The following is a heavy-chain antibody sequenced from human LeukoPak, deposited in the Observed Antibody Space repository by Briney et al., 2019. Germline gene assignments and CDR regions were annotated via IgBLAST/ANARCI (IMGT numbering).Heavy chain of an antibody. D-gene: IGHD3-16*02. Sequence: GGCLRLSCAASGFTFSSDWMSWVRQAPGKGGEGVANIKQDGSEKYYVDSVKGRFTISRDNAKNSLYLQMNSLRAEDTAVYYCARDYDYVWGSYRYFDYWGQGTLVTVSS. CDR3: ARDYDYVWGSYRYFDY. CDR1: GFTFSSDW. CDR2: IKQDGSEK. J-gene: IGHJ4*02. V-gene: IGHV3-7*01.